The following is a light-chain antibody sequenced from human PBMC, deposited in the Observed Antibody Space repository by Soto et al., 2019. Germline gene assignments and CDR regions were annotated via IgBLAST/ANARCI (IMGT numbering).Light chain of an antibody. CDR3: QQYNIWRSIT. J-gene: IGKJ5*01. V-gene: IGKV3-15*01. Sequence: EIVMTQSPATLSVSPGERATLSCRASQSVSSNLAWYQQKPGQAPRLLIYGASTRATGIPARFSGSGYGTYFTLTISSLQSEDFAVYYCQQYNIWRSITFGQGTRLEI. CDR2: GAS. CDR1: QSVSSN.